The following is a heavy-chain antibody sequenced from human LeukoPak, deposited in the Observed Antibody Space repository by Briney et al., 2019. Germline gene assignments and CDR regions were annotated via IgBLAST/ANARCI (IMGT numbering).Heavy chain of an antibody. V-gene: IGHV4-30-4*08. D-gene: IGHD3-16*01. Sequence: SETLSLTCTVSGGSISSGDYYWSWIRQPPGKGLEWIGYIYYSGSTYYNPSLKSRVTISVDTSKNQFSLKLSSVTAADTAVYYCARGDFGAALGYWGQGTLVTVSS. CDR3: ARGDFGAALGY. CDR1: GGSISSGDYY. CDR2: IYYSGST. J-gene: IGHJ4*02.